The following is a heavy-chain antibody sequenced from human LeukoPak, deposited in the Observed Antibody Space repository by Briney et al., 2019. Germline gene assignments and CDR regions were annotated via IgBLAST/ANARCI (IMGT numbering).Heavy chain of an antibody. V-gene: IGHV6-1*01. Sequence: SQTLSLTCAISGDSVSSNSATWNWIRQSPSRGLEWLGRTYYGSKWYNDYAVSVKSRITFNPDTSRNQFSLQLNSVTPEDTAVYFCARGAAVAGRPFEYWGQGTLVTVSS. CDR3: ARGAAVAGRPFEY. D-gene: IGHD6-19*01. CDR1: GDSVSSNSAT. CDR2: TYYGSKWYN. J-gene: IGHJ4*02.